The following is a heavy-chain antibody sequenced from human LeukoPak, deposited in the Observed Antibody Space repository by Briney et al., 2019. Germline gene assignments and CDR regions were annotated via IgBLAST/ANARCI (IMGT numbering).Heavy chain of an antibody. CDR3: ARVARDYYGSGSYPFDY. D-gene: IGHD3-10*01. CDR1: GYTFTSYY. CDR2: ISPSGGST. J-gene: IGHJ4*02. Sequence: ASVQVSCKASGYTFTSYYMHWVRQAPGQGLEWMGIISPSGGSTSYAQKFQGRVTMTRDTSTSTVYMELSSLRSEDTAVYYCARVARDYYGSGSYPFDYWGQGTLVTVSS. V-gene: IGHV1-46*03.